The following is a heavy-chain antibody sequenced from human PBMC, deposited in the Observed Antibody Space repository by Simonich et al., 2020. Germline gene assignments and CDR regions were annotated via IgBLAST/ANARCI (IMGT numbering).Heavy chain of an antibody. Sequence: QVQLQESGPGLVKPSETLSLTCAVSGYSISSGYYWGWIRQPPGKGLEWIGRIYHGGSTYYNPSLKKRVTISVDTSKNQFSLKLSSVTAADTAVYYCARVTREWLVFYWGQGTLVTVSS. CDR2: IYHGGST. D-gene: IGHD6-19*01. V-gene: IGHV4-38-2*01. J-gene: IGHJ4*02. CDR3: ARVTREWLVFY. CDR1: GYSISSGYY.